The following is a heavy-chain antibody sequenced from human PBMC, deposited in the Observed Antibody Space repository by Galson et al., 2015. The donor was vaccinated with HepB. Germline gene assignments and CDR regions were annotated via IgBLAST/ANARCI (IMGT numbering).Heavy chain of an antibody. V-gene: IGHV3-23*01. CDR2: ISGSGGST. CDR3: VGDIVVVITTDDAFDI. CDR1: GFTFSSYA. Sequence: SLRLSCAASGFTFSSYAMSWVRQAPGKGLEWVSAISGSGGSTYYADSVKGRFTISRDNSKNTLYLQMNSLRAEDTAVYYCVGDIVVVITTDDAFDIWGQGTMVTVSS. D-gene: IGHD3-22*01. J-gene: IGHJ3*02.